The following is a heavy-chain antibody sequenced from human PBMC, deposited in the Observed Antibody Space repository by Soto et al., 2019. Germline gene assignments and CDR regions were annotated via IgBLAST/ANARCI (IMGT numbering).Heavy chain of an antibody. D-gene: IGHD3-22*01. V-gene: IGHV3-21*01. CDR3: ARSHYYDSSGYYTPYYFDY. CDR2: ISSSSSYI. Sequence: EVQLVESGGGLVTPGGSLRLSCAAYGFTFNNYTMNWVRQAPGKGLEWVSSISSSSSYIFYADSVKGRFTISRDNAKKTLYLQMNSLRAEDTAVYYCARSHYYDSSGYYTPYYFDYWGQGTLVTVSS. CDR1: GFTFNNYT. J-gene: IGHJ4*02.